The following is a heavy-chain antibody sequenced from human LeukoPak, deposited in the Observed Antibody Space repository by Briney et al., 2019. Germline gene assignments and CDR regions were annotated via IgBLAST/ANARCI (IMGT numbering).Heavy chain of an antibody. CDR1: GFTFSSYT. J-gene: IGHJ4*02. V-gene: IGHV3-21*01. Sequence: PGGSLRLSCAAPGFTFSSYTMNWVRQAPGKGLEWVSSLSGSSTYIYYADSVRGRFTISRDNAKNSLYLQMNSLRAEDTAVYYCARGGGYCGGDCYGIDYWGQGTLVTVSS. CDR2: LSGSSTYI. D-gene: IGHD2-21*01. CDR3: ARGGGYCGGDCYGIDY.